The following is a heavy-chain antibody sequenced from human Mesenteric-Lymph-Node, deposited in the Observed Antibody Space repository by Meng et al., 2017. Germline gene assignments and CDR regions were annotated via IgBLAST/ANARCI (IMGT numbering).Heavy chain of an antibody. CDR3: ARNYYFDY. V-gene: IGHV4-39*07. CDR1: GGPINSSSYY. J-gene: IGHJ4*02. CDR2: IYYSGRT. Sequence: QIQRQGAGPGRVKPSETLALTCTVSGGPINSSSYYWGWIRQPPGKGLEWIGSIYYSGRTYYNPSLKSRVTISVDTSKNQFSLKLSSVTAADTAVYYCARNYYFDYWGQGTLVTVSS.